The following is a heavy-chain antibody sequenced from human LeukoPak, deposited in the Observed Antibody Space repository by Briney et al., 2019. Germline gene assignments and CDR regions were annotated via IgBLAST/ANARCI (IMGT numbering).Heavy chain of an antibody. J-gene: IGHJ3*02. V-gene: IGHV3-30*02. CDR1: GFTFSSYG. Sequence: GGSLRLSCAASGFTFSSYGMHWVRQAPGKGLEWVAFIRYDGSNKYYADSVKGRFTISRDNSKNTLYLQMNSPRAEDTAVYYCAKVAGYRDDAFDIWGQGTMVTVSS. CDR2: IRYDGSNK. CDR3: AKVAGYRDDAFDI. D-gene: IGHD3-16*02.